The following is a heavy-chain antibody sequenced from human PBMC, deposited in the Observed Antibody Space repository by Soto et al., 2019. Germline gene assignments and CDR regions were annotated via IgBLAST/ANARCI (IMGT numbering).Heavy chain of an antibody. D-gene: IGHD6-19*01. J-gene: IGHJ6*02. Sequence: QVQLVQSGAEVKKPGASVKVSCKASGYTFTSYGISWVRQAPGQGLEWMGWISAYNGNTNYAQKLQGRVTMTTDTSTSTAYMELRSLRSDDTAVYYCARDAAPEGVAGFVLGYLQYYYYYGMDVWGQGTTVTVSS. V-gene: IGHV1-18*01. CDR1: GYTFTSYG. CDR2: ISAYNGNT. CDR3: ARDAAPEGVAGFVLGYLQYYYYYGMDV.